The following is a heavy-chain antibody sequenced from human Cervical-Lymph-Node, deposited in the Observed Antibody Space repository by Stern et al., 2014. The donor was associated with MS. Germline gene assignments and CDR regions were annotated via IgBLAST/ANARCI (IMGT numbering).Heavy chain of an antibody. V-gene: IGHV5-51*01. J-gene: IGHJ4*02. D-gene: IGHD4-17*01. Sequence: EVQLGESGAEVKKPGESLKISCKGSGYSFTANWIAWVRQMPGKGLEWMGIIYPVDSDTRCSPSFQGQVTISADKSISTAYLQWSSLKASDTAMYYCARDYGDYAFDYWGQGTLVTVSS. CDR2: IYPVDSDT. CDR3: ARDYGDYAFDY. CDR1: GYSFTANW.